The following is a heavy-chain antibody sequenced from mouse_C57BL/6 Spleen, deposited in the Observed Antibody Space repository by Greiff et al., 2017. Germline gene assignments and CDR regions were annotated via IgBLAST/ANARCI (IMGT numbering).Heavy chain of an antibody. V-gene: IGHV1-42*01. J-gene: IGHJ2*01. Sequence: VQLQQSGPELVKPGASVKISCKASGYSFTGYYMNWVKQSPEKSLEWIGEFNPSTGGTTYNQKFKAKATLTVDKSSSTAYMQLKSLTSEDSAVYYCAGGTDDRDYWGPGTTLTVSS. CDR3: AGGTDDRDY. D-gene: IGHD2-3*01. CDR2: FNPSTGGT. CDR1: GYSFTGYY.